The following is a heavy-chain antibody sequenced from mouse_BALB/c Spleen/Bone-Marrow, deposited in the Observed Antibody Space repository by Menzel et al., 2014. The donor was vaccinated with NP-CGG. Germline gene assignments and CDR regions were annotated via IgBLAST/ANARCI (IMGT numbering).Heavy chain of an antibody. CDR1: GYAFTNYS. D-gene: IGHD4-1*01. Sequence: VQLQQSGAELVRPGTSVKVSCKASGYAFTNYSIEWIKQRPGQGLEWIGVINPGSGGTNYNEKFKGKATLTADKSSSTAYMQLSSLTSDDSAVYFCARNANWLFTYWGQGTPVTVSA. V-gene: IGHV1-54*01. J-gene: IGHJ3*01. CDR2: INPGSGGT. CDR3: ARNANWLFTY.